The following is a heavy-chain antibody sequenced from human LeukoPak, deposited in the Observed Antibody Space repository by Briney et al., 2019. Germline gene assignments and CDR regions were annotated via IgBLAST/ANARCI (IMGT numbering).Heavy chain of an antibody. J-gene: IGHJ6*04. V-gene: IGHV4-39*07. CDR2: IYYSGST. CDR1: GGSISSYY. Sequence: SETLSLTCTVSGGSISSYYWGWIRQPPGKGLEWIGSIYYSGSTYYNPSLKSRVTISVDTSRNQFSLKLSSVTAADTAVYYCARDCSSTSCYFSDVWGKGTTVTVSS. D-gene: IGHD2-2*01. CDR3: ARDCSSTSCYFSDV.